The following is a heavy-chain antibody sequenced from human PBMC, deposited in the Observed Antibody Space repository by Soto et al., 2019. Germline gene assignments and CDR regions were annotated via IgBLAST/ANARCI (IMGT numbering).Heavy chain of an antibody. CDR1: GFTFRTYN. CDR2: VSSGSSNI. V-gene: IGHV3-21*01. D-gene: IGHD6-6*01. CDR3: ARQYPSSARHFAH. Sequence: EVELVESGGGLVKPGESLKLSCAASGFTFRTYNMIWVRQAPGKGLEWLASVSSGSSNIYYAASVKGRFTISRDNAQNSLFLQINSLSAEDTAVYYCARQYPSSARHFAHWGQGTLVTVSA. J-gene: IGHJ4*02.